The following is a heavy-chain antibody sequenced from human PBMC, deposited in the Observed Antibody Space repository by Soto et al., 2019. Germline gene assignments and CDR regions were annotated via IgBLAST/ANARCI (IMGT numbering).Heavy chain of an antibody. CDR3: AHTYETSWRNFGY. CDR1: GFSLRTSGVG. Sequence: QITLKESGPTLVKPTQTLTLTCTFSGFSLRTSGVGVGWIRQPPGKALEWLALIYWDNDKRYSPSLRSRFTITKDTSKNQVVLTVANVDPVDTATYYCAHTYETSWRNFGYWAQGILVTVSS. J-gene: IGHJ4*02. V-gene: IGHV2-5*02. CDR2: IYWDNDK. D-gene: IGHD3-22*01.